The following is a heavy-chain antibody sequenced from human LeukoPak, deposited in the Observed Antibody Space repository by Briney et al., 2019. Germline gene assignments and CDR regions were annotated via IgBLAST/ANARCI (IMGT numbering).Heavy chain of an antibody. V-gene: IGHV1-8*02. CDR3: GRPLQRGSWTQRALDY. J-gene: IGHJ4*02. D-gene: IGHD3-10*01. CDR2: MNPNSGNA. Sequence: ASVKVSCKTSGYTFTSYGISWVRQATGQGLEWMGWMNPNSGNAGYAQRFQGRVTMTRNNSISTAYMELTSLRSEDTAVYYCGRPLQRGSWTQRALDYWGQGTLVTVSS. CDR1: GYTFTSYG.